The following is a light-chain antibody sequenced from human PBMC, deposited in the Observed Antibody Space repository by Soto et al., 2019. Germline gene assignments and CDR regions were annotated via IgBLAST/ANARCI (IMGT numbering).Light chain of an antibody. CDR1: SSDVGGYNY. CDR3: SSYTSSSTYV. V-gene: IGLV2-8*01. J-gene: IGLJ1*01. Sequence: QSVLTQPPSASGSPGQSVAISCTGTSSDVGGYNYVSWYQQHPGKAPKLMIYEVNKRPSGVPDRVSGSKSGNTASLTISGLQAEDEADYYCSSYTSSSTYVFGTGTKVTVL. CDR2: EVN.